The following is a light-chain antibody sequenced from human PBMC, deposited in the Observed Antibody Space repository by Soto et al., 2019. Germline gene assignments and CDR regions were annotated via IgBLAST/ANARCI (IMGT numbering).Light chain of an antibody. J-gene: IGLJ3*02. V-gene: IGLV1-40*01. CDR3: QSYDSSLNVV. CDR1: SSNIGAHYD. CDR2: GNN. Sequence: QSVLTQPPSVSGAPGQRVTISCTGSSSNIGAHYDVHWYQHLPGTAPKLLIYGNNNRPSGVPGRFSGSKSGTSASLAITGLQAEDEADYYCQSYDSSLNVVFGGGTKLTVL.